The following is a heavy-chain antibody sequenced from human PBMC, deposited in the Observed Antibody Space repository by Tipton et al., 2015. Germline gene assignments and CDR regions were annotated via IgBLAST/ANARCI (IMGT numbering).Heavy chain of an antibody. J-gene: IGHJ5*02. CDR1: GFRFTDFS. D-gene: IGHD6-19*01. V-gene: IGHV3-33*08. CDR3: ARVKSSGWPFDP. Sequence: SLRLSCAASGFRFTDFSMNWVRQAPGKGLEWVAVIWYDGNNKYYADSVKGRFTISRDNSKNTVFLQMSSLRVEDTALYFCARVKSSGWPFDPWGQGTLVTVSS. CDR2: IWYDGNNK.